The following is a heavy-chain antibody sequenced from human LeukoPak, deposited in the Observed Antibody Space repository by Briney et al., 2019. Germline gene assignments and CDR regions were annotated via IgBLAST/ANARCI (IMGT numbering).Heavy chain of an antibody. CDR1: GYTFTSYG. J-gene: IGHJ4*02. CDR3: ARDGPTYYDFWSGYLYYFDY. Sequence: ASVKVSRKASGYTFTSYGISWVRQAPGQGLEWMGWISAYNGNTTYAQKLQGRVTMTTDTSTSTAYMELRSLRSDDTAVYYCARDGPTYYDFWSGYLYYFDYWGQGTLVTVSS. CDR2: ISAYNGNT. D-gene: IGHD3-3*01. V-gene: IGHV1-18*01.